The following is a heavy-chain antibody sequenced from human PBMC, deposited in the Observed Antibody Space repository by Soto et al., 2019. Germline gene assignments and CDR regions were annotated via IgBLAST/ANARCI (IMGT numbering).Heavy chain of an antibody. CDR1: GYTFTSCY. J-gene: IGHJ4*02. CDR3: ARADKGGSY. Sequence: QVQLVQSGAEVKKPGASVKVSCKASGYTFTSCYMHWVRQAPGQGLEWMGIINPSGGSTSYAQKFXXRXSXNRDTSTSTVYMERSSLRSEDTAVYYCARADKGGSYWGQGTLVTVSS. V-gene: IGHV1-46*01. CDR2: INPSGGST. D-gene: IGHD1-26*01.